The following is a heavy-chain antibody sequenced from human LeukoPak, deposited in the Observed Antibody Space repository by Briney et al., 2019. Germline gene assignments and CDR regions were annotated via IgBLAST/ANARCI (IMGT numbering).Heavy chain of an antibody. J-gene: IGHJ4*02. V-gene: IGHV4-34*01. CDR2: INHSGST. D-gene: IGHD3-10*01. CDR3: ARDRYTMVRGNPSIDY. Sequence: SETVSLTCAVYGGSFSGYYWSWIRQPPGKGLEWIGEINHSGSTNYNPSLKSRVTISVDTSKNQFSLKLSSVTAADTAVYYCARDRYTMVRGNPSIDYWGQGTLVTVSS. CDR1: GGSFSGYY.